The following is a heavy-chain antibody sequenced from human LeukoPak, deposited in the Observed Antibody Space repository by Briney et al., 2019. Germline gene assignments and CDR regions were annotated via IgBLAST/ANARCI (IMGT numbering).Heavy chain of an antibody. Sequence: GSLRLSCAASGFTFSSYAMSWIRQPPGKGLEWIGEINHSGSTNYNPSLKSRVTISVDTSKNQFSLKLSSVTAADTAVYYCASQAYCGGDCYPDAFDIWGQGTMVTVSS. D-gene: IGHD2-21*02. CDR3: ASQAYCGGDCYPDAFDI. CDR2: INHSGST. J-gene: IGHJ3*02. V-gene: IGHV4-34*01. CDR1: GFTFSSYA.